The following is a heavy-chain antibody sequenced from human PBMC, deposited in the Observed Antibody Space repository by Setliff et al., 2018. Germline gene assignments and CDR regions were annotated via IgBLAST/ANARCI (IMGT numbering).Heavy chain of an antibody. Sequence: ASVKVSCKASGYTFTNYAIHWVRQAPGQRLEWMGWINAGNGDTKYSQDFQGRVTIARDTSASTAYMDLSSLRSDDMAVYYCARGRPTANSYYYYYMDVWGKGTTVTVSS. CDR3: ARGRPTANSYYYYYMDV. CDR1: GYTFTNYA. CDR2: INAGNGDT. D-gene: IGHD4-4*01. V-gene: IGHV1-3*03. J-gene: IGHJ6*03.